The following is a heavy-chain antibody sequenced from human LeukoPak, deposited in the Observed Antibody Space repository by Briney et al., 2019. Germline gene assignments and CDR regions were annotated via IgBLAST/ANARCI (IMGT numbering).Heavy chain of an antibody. Sequence: GESLKISCKGSGYNFNTYWVAWVRQLPGKGLEWMGIIRPMNSDVRYSPSFQGQVTISADRSINTAYLQWSSLTASDTAMCYCAGRPFETTVVPWDFYWGQGTQVTVSS. J-gene: IGHJ4*02. D-gene: IGHD4-23*01. CDR2: IRPMNSDV. CDR1: GYNFNTYW. V-gene: IGHV5-51*01. CDR3: AGRPFETTVVPWDFY.